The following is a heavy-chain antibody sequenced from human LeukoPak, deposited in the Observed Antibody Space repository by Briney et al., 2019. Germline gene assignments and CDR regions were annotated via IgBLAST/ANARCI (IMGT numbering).Heavy chain of an antibody. J-gene: IGHJ6*03. D-gene: IGHD3-10*01. V-gene: IGHV3-74*01. CDR1: GFTFRNFW. Sequence: GGSLRLSCAASGFTFRNFWMHWVRHVPGEGLVWVSRIIYDGDATNYADSVRGRFTISRDNANNMLYLQMNSLRVEDTGIYYCTREKVLRGDYDYYMDVWGKGTTVTVSS. CDR3: TREKVLRGDYDYYMDV. CDR2: IIYDGDAT.